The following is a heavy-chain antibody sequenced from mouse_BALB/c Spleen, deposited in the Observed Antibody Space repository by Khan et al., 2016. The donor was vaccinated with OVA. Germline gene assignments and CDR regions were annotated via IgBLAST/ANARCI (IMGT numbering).Heavy chain of an antibody. CDR1: GFNIKDTY. CDR2: IDPANGNT. V-gene: IGHV14-3*02. J-gene: IGHJ2*01. Sequence: VQLQQPGAELVKPGASVKLSCTASGFNIKDTYMHWVKQRPDQGLEWIGRIDPANGNTEYDPKFQGKATITADTSSNTAYLHLNSLTSEDTAVCYCARWPRGYWGQGTTLTVSS. CDR3: ARWPRGY.